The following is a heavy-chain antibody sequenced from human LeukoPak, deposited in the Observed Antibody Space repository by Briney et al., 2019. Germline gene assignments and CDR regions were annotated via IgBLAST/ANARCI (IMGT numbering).Heavy chain of an antibody. V-gene: IGHV3-74*01. CDR1: GFTFSAFW. CDR2: INSDDSRT. J-gene: IGHJ4*02. CDR3: AKVVYDFWSGYYF. D-gene: IGHD3-3*01. Sequence: GGSLRLSCAASGFTFSAFWMHWVRQAPGKGLVWVSRINSDDSRTTYADSVKGRFTISRDNSKNTLYLQMNSLRAEDTAVYYCAKVVYDFWSGYYFWGQGTLVTVSS.